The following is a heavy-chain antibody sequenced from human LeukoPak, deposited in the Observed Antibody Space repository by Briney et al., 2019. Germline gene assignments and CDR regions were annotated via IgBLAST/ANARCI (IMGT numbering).Heavy chain of an antibody. D-gene: IGHD3-22*01. CDR1: GGSISSYY. CDR3: ARNYYDSSGQGWFDP. Sequence: SETLSLTCTVSGGSISSYYWSWIRQPPGKGLEWIGYIYYSGSTNYNPSLKSRVTISVDTSKNQFSLKLSSVTAADTAVYYCARNYYDSSGQGWFDPWGQGTLVTVSS. J-gene: IGHJ5*02. V-gene: IGHV4-59*08. CDR2: IYYSGST.